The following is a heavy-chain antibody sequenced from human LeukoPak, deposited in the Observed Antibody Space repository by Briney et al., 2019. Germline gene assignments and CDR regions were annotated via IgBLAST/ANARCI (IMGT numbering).Heavy chain of an antibody. CDR3: VRDRDYYDSSSYYAYYYYMDV. CDR1: GFTFSSYE. V-gene: IGHV3-48*01. CDR2: IGRSSSSI. Sequence: PGGSLRLSCAASGFTFSSYEMNWARQAPGKGLEWVSYIGRSSSSIYYADSVKGRFTISRDNAKDSVYLQMNSLRAEDTAVYYCVRDRDYYDSSSYYAYYYYMDVWGKGTTVTVSS. J-gene: IGHJ6*03. D-gene: IGHD3-22*01.